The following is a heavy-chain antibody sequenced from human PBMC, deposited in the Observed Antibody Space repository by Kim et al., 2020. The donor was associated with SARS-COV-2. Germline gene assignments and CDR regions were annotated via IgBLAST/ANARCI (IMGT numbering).Heavy chain of an antibody. D-gene: IGHD3-3*01. J-gene: IGHJ4*02. CDR1: GFIVSSNY. Sequence: GGSLRLSCAASGFIVSSNYMSWVRPAPGKGLEWVSVIYSGGSTYYADSVKGRFTISRDNSKNTLYLQINSLRAEDTAVYYCARDYGDFYFDYWGQGTLVTVSS. CDR3: ARDYGDFYFDY. CDR2: IYSGGST. V-gene: IGHV3-66*01.